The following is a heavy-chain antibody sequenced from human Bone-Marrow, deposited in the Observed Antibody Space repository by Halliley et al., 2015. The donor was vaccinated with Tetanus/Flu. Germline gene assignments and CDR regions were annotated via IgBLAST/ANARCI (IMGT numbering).Heavy chain of an antibody. V-gene: IGHV3-7*01. CDR1: GFTFSAHW. J-gene: IGHJ3*02. Sequence: SLRLSCATSGFTFSAHWMNWVRQAPGKGPEWVAIIKGDGSEKHYVDSVKGRFTISRDNAKSSLYLEMNSLRAEDTAIYYCARMDAAIEDSFDIWGKGSMVTVSS. CDR2: IKGDGSEK. CDR3: ARMDAAIEDSFDI. D-gene: IGHD5-18*01.